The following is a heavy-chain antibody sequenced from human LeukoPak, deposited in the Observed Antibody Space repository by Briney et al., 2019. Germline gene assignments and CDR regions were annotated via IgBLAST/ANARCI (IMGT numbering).Heavy chain of an antibody. CDR1: GYTFTSYG. J-gene: IGHJ4*02. D-gene: IGHD3-10*01. Sequence: AASVKVSCKASGYTFTSYGISWVRQAPGQGLEWMGWISAYNGNTNYAQKLQGRATMTTDTSTSTAYMELRSLRSDDTAVYYCASDLWFGERGYFDYWGQGTLVTVSS. V-gene: IGHV1-18*01. CDR3: ASDLWFGERGYFDY. CDR2: ISAYNGNT.